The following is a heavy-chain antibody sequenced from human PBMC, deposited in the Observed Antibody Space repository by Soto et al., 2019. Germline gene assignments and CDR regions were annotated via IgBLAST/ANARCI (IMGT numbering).Heavy chain of an antibody. CDR1: GYTFTNYP. J-gene: IGHJ4*02. Sequence: ASVKVSCKASGYTFTNYPMHWVRQAPGQRLEWMGWINAGNGNTKYSQNFQGRVTITRDASASTAYMELSSLTSEDTALYYCVRDHYGLGDYWGQGTLVTVSS. CDR3: VRDHYGLGDY. D-gene: IGHD4-17*01. V-gene: IGHV1-3*01. CDR2: INAGNGNT.